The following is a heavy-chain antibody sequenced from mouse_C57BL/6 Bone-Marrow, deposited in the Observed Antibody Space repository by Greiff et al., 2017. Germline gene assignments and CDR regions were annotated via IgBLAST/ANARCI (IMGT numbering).Heavy chain of an antibody. CDR3: TTGAEVTTLDY. D-gene: IGHD2-2*01. Sequence: EVQLQQSGAELVRPGASVKLSCTASGFNIKDDYMHWVKQRPEQGLEWIGWIDPENGDTEYASKFQGKATITADTSSNTAYLQLSSLTSEDTAVYYCTTGAEVTTLDYWGQGTSVTVSS. J-gene: IGHJ4*01. CDR2: IDPENGDT. V-gene: IGHV14-4*01. CDR1: GFNIKDDY.